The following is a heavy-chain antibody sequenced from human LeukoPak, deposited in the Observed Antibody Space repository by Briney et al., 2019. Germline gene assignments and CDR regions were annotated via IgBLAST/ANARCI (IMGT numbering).Heavy chain of an antibody. CDR3: AGYCSGGSCSYYYGMDV. V-gene: IGHV3-21*01. D-gene: IGHD2-15*01. CDR2: ISSSSSYI. J-gene: IGHJ6*02. Sequence: GGSLRLSCAASGFTFSSYSMNWVRQAPGKGLEWVSSISSSSSYIYYADSVKGRFTISRDNAKNSLYLQMNSLRAEDTAVYYCAGYCSGGSCSYYYGMDVWGQGTTVTVSS. CDR1: GFTFSSYS.